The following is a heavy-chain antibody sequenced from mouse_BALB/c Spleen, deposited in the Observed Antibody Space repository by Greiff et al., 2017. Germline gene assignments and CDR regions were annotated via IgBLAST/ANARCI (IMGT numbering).Heavy chain of an antibody. CDR3: ARKEANWDYFDY. D-gene: IGHD4-1*01. CDR1: GYTFTSYW. J-gene: IGHJ2*01. CDR2: INPSTGYT. V-gene: IGHV1-7*01. Sequence: QVQLQQSGAELAKPGASVKMSCKASGYTFTSYWMHWVKQRPGQGLEWIGDINPSTGYTEYNQKFKDKATLTADKSSSTAYMQLSSLTSEDSAVYYCARKEANWDYFDYWGHGTTLTVSS.